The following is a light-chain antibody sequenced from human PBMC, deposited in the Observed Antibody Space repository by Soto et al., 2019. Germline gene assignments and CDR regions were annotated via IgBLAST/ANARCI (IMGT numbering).Light chain of an antibody. J-gene: IGKJ4*01. CDR2: DAS. CDR1: QSVSSSY. CDR3: QQYGSSPLT. V-gene: IGKV3-20*01. Sequence: EIVLTQSPGTLSLSPGERATLSCRASQSVSSSYLAWYQQKPGQAPRLLIYDASSRATGIPDRFSGSGSGTGFTLTISRLEPEDFAVYYCQQYGSSPLTFGGGTKVEIK.